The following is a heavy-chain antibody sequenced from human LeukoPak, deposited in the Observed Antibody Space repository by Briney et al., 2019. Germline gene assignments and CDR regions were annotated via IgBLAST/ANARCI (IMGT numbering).Heavy chain of an antibody. Sequence: PGGSLRLSCAASGFTFSSYSMNWVRQAPGKGLEWVSSISSSSSYIYYADSVKGRFTISRDNAKNSLYLQMNSLRAEDTAVYYCAGTPNGYGRLFDYWGQGTLVTVSS. CDR1: GFTFSSYS. D-gene: IGHD5-18*01. J-gene: IGHJ4*02. CDR2: ISSSSSYI. V-gene: IGHV3-21*01. CDR3: AGTPNGYGRLFDY.